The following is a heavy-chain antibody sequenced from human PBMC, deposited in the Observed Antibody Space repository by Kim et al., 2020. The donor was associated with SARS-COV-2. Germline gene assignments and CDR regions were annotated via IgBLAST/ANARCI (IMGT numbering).Heavy chain of an antibody. J-gene: IGHJ5*02. Sequence: EYAASVKGRFTISRDDSKSIAYLQMNSLKTEDTAVYYCTSDIVVGENRFDPWGQGTLVTVSS. CDR3: TSDIVVGENRFDP. D-gene: IGHD2-2*01. V-gene: IGHV3-49*02.